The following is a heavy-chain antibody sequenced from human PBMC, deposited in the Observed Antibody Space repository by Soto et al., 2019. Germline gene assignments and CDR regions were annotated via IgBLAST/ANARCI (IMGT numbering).Heavy chain of an antibody. CDR3: ARGNYYDSSGNYAYFGL. CDR2: IYGGGKT. Sequence: GGSLRLSCAAAGLTGSTDYMSWVRQAPGKGLEWVSLIYGGGKTFYADSVKGRFTISRDNSKNTLYLQMNSLRAEDTAVYYCARGNYYDSSGNYAYFGLWGQGTLVTVSS. J-gene: IGHJ4*02. D-gene: IGHD3-22*01. V-gene: IGHV3-53*01. CDR1: GLTGSTDY.